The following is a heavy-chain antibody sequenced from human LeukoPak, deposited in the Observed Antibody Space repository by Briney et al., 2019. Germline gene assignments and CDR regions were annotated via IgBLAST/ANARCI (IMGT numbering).Heavy chain of an antibody. CDR2: IWYDGSNK. CDR1: GFTFSSYA. CDR3: ARDGAEGLDAFDI. Sequence: PGGSLRLSCAASGFTFSSYAMHWVRQAPGKGLEWVAVIWYDGSNKYYADSVKGRFTISRDNSKNTLYLQMNSLRAEDTAVYYCARDGAEGLDAFDIWGQGTMVTVSS. J-gene: IGHJ3*02. D-gene: IGHD3-16*01. V-gene: IGHV3-33*08.